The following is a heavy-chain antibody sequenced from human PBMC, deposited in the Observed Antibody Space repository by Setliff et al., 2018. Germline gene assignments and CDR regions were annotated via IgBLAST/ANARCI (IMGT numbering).Heavy chain of an antibody. CDR2: ISSYNDIT. Sequence: ASVKVSCKASGYILNSYGISWVRQAPGQGLEWMGWISSYNDITNYAQRFQGRVTLTTDMSTSAAYMELSSLTSEDTALYSCAASVGGAPYYYGLDVWGQGTTVTVSS. CDR3: AASVGGAPYYYGLDV. D-gene: IGHD2-15*01. J-gene: IGHJ6*02. CDR1: GYILNSYG. V-gene: IGHV1-18*01.